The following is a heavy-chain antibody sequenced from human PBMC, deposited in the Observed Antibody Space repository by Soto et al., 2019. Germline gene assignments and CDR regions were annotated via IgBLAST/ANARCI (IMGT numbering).Heavy chain of an antibody. V-gene: IGHV5-10-1*01. D-gene: IGHD3-22*01. Sequence: PGESLKISCKGSGNSFINYWISWVRQMPGKGLEWIGRIDPSDSYTTYSPSFQGHVTISADKSISTAYLQWSSLKASDTATYFCARHRAPYYYESGGYYYDWGQGTLVTVSS. CDR3: ARHRAPYYYESGGYYYD. CDR1: GNSFINYW. CDR2: IDPSDSYT. J-gene: IGHJ4*02.